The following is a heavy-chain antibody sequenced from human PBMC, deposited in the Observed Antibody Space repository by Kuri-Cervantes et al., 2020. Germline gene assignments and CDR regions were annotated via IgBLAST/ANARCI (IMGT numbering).Heavy chain of an antibody. CDR1: GYTFTSYG. CDR2: ISAYNGNT. J-gene: IGHJ4*02. V-gene: IGHV1-18*01. D-gene: IGHD1-20*01. CDR3: ATPVTGTTHFDY. Sequence: ASVKVSCKASGYTFTSYGISWVRQAPGQGLEWMGWISAYNGNTNYAQKLQGRVTMTTDTSTSTAYMELSSLRSEDTAVYYCATPVTGTTHFDYWGQGTLVTVSS.